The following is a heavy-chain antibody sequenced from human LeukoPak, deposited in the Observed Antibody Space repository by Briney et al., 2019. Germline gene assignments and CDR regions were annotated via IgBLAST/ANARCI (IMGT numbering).Heavy chain of an antibody. CDR3: ARRGWQFDS. CDR1: GIMFKNYW. D-gene: IGHD2-15*01. Sequence: GSLRLSCEASGIMFKNYWMSWVRQAPGKGLEWVANIKEDGSEKNYVDSVEGRFTISRDNARNSLYLQMNSLRAEDTAVYYCARRGWQFDSWGQGTPVAVSS. CDR2: IKEDGSEK. J-gene: IGHJ4*02. V-gene: IGHV3-7*01.